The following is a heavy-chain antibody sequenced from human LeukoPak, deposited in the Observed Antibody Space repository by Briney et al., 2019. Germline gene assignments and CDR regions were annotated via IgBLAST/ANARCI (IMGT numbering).Heavy chain of an antibody. Sequence: PSETLSLTCTVSGGSISSYYWSWIRQPAGKGLEWIGRIYTSGSTNYNPSLKSRVTMSVDTSKNQFSLKLSSVTAADTAVYYCARAPAVLRYSSSWYFDYWGQGTLVTVSS. CDR1: GGSISSYY. CDR2: IYTSGST. D-gene: IGHD6-13*01. CDR3: ARAPAVLRYSSSWYFDY. V-gene: IGHV4-4*07. J-gene: IGHJ4*02.